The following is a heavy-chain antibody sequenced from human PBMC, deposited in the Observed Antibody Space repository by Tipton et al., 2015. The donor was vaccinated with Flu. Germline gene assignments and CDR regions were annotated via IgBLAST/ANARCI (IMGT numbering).Heavy chain of an antibody. CDR3: AREVSGLGRYFDY. CDR1: GGSISSYY. Sequence: TLSLTCTVSGGSISSYYWSWIRQPAGKGLGWIGRIYTSGSTNYNPSLKGRLTMSVDTSENQFSLKLSSVTAADTAVYFCAREVSGLGRYFDYWGQGTLVTVSS. J-gene: IGHJ4*02. V-gene: IGHV4-4*07. D-gene: IGHD3-10*01. CDR2: IYTSGST.